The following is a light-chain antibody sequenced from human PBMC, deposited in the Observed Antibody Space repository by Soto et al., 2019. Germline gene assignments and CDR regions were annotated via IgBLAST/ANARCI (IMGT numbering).Light chain of an antibody. CDR1: QSVSSSY. CDR3: QQYGSSQS. V-gene: IGKV3-20*01. Sequence: EIVLTQSPGTLSLSPGARATLSCRASQSVSSSYLAWYQQKPGQAPRLLIYGASSRATGIPDRFSGSGSGTDFTLTLSRLEPEDFAVYYCQQYGSSQSFGQGTKVEIK. CDR2: GAS. J-gene: IGKJ1*01.